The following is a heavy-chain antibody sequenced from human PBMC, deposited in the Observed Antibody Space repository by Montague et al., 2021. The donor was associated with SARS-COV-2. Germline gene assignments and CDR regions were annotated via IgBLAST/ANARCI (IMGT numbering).Heavy chain of an antibody. D-gene: IGHD4-11*01. CDR1: GGSISSGGYY. CDR2: LYYSGGT. Sequence: TLSLTCTVSGGSISSGGYYWSWIRKHPGKGLGWIGYLYYSGGTYSNPSLKSRVTILVDMSKNQFSLKLSSVTAADTALYYCARDGYSNSGFDPWGQGTLVTVSS. V-gene: IGHV4-31*03. J-gene: IGHJ5*02. CDR3: ARDGYSNSGFDP.